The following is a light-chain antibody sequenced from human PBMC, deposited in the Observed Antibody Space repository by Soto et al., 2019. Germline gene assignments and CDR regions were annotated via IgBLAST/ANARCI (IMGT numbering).Light chain of an antibody. CDR2: DVS. J-gene: IGLJ1*01. V-gene: IGLV2-14*01. Sequence: QSALTQPASVSGSPGQSIAISCTGTSSDVGGYDYVSWYQQHAGKAPKLMIYDVSNRPSGVPNRFSGSKSGNTASLTISGLRAEDEADYYCSSYTSIHTHVFGTGTKVTVL. CDR1: SSDVGGYDY. CDR3: SSYTSIHTHV.